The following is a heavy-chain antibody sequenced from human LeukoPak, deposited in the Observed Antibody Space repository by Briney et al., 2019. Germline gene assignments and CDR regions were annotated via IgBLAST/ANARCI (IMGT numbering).Heavy chain of an antibody. D-gene: IGHD2-15*01. CDR2: INPNSGGT. V-gene: IGHV1-2*02. CDR1: GYTFTGYY. Sequence: ASVKVSCKASGYTFTGYYMHWVRQAAGQGREWMGWINPNSGGTNYAQKFQGRVTMTRDTSISTAYMELRSLRSDDTAVYYCARVITGYCSGGSCYSVDYWGQGTLVTVSS. CDR3: ARVITGYCSGGSCYSVDY. J-gene: IGHJ4*02.